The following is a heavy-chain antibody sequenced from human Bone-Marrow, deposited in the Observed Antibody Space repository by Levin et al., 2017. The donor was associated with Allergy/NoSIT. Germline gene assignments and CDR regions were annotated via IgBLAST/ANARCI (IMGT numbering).Heavy chain of an antibody. CDR2: IYYSGST. CDR3: ARAPSIVVVAADY. J-gene: IGHJ4*02. Sequence: PSETLSLTCTVSGGSISSSSYYWGWIRQPPGKGLEWIGSIYYSGSTYYNPSLKSRVTISVDTSKNQFSLKLSSVTAADTAVYYCARAPSIVVVAADYWGQGTLVTVSS. V-gene: IGHV4-39*07. D-gene: IGHD2-15*01. CDR1: GGSISSSSYY.